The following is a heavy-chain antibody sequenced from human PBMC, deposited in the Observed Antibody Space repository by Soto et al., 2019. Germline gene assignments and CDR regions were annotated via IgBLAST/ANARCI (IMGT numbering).Heavy chain of an antibody. CDR3: ASGILYKSSAYYYYGMDV. CDR2: IIPIFGTA. D-gene: IGHD2-15*01. V-gene: IGHV1-69*13. CDR1: GGTFSTYG. Sequence: GASVKVSCKASGGTFSTYGISWVRQAPRQGLEWMGGIIPIFGTANYAQKFQGRVTITADESTSTAYMELSSLRSEDTAAYYCASGILYKSSAYYYYGMDVWGQGTTVTVSS. J-gene: IGHJ6*02.